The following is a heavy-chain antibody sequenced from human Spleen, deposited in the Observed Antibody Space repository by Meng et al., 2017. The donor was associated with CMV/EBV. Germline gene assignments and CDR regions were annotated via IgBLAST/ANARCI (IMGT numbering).Heavy chain of an antibody. CDR3: ASLPGGVRGAALDV. CDR1: GGSVRSDNYY. V-gene: IGHV4-61*03. CDR2: LFYSGIT. Sequence: SGGSVRSDNYYWTWIRQTPGKALEWIEHLFYSGITNYNPSLKSRVTISLDTSKNHFSLRLSSVTAADTAFYYCASLPGGVRGAALDVWGRGTLVTVSS. J-gene: IGHJ3*01. D-gene: IGHD3-10*02.